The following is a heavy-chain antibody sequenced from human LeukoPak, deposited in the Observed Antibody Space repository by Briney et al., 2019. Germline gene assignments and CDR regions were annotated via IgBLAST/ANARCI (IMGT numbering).Heavy chain of an antibody. CDR1: GGSFSGYY. J-gene: IGHJ1*01. Sequence: SETLSLTCAVYGGSFSGYYWSWIRQPPGKGLEWIGEINHSGSTNYNPSLKSRVTISVDTSKNQFSLKLSSVTAADTAVYYCATARGFEYFQHWGQGTLVTVSS. CDR3: ATARGFEYFQH. V-gene: IGHV4-34*01. CDR2: INHSGST. D-gene: IGHD3-10*01.